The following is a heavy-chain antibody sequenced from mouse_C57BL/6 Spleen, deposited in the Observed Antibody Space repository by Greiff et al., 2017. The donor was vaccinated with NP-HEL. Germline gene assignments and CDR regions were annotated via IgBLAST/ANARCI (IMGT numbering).Heavy chain of an antibody. V-gene: IGHV1-19*01. Sequence: VQLQQSGPVLVKPGASVKMSCKASGYTFTDYYMNWVKQSHGKSLEWIGVINPYNGGTSYNQKFKGKATLTVDKSSSTAYMELNSLTSEDSAVYYCALYYDYDGDYAMDYWGQGTSVTVSS. CDR2: INPYNGGT. CDR1: GYTFTDYY. CDR3: ALYYDYDGDYAMDY. D-gene: IGHD2-4*01. J-gene: IGHJ4*01.